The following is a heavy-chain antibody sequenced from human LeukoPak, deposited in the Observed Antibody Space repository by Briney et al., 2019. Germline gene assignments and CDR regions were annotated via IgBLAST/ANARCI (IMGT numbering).Heavy chain of an antibody. CDR3: ARVGRYGSGNILGGYYFDY. CDR1: GYSISSGYY. CDR2: IYYSGST. J-gene: IGHJ4*02. Sequence: SETLSLTCTVSGYSISSGYYWGWIRQPPGQGLAWIGSIYYSGSTYYNPSLKSRVTISVDTSKHQFSVKLSSVTAADTAVYYCARVGRYGSGNILGGYYFDYWGQGTLVTVSS. D-gene: IGHD3-10*01. V-gene: IGHV4-38-2*02.